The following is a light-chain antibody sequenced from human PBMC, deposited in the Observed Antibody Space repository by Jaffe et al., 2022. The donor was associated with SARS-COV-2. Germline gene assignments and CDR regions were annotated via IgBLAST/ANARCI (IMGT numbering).Light chain of an antibody. J-gene: IGLJ3*02. CDR2: EVT. Sequence: QSALTQPASVSGSPGQSITISCTGTSSDVGSYNLVSWYQQHPGKAPKLIIYEVTKRPSGVSNRFSGSTSGNTASLTISGLQAEDEADYYCCSYAGSNTLVFGGGTKLTVL. V-gene: IGLV2-23*02. CDR1: SSDVGSYNL. CDR3: CSYAGSNTLV.